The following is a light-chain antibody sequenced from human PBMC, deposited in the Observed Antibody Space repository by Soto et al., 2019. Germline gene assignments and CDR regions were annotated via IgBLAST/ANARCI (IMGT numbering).Light chain of an antibody. CDR3: QSYDSTLSARYV. CDR2: ANS. J-gene: IGLJ1*01. V-gene: IGLV1-40*01. Sequence: QSVLTQPPSVSGAPGQRVTISCTGSRSNIGAGYDVHWYQQLPGTAPKLLIYANSNRPSGVPDRFSGSKSGTSASLAITGLQAEDEADYYCQSYDSTLSARYVFGTGTKVTVL. CDR1: RSNIGAGYD.